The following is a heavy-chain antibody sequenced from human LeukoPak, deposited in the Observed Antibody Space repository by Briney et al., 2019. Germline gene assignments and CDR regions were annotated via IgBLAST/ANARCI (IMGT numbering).Heavy chain of an antibody. V-gene: IGHV3-48*03. CDR1: GFTFSSYE. CDR2: ISSSARTI. D-gene: IGHD3-10*01. J-gene: IGHJ4*02. Sequence: GGSLRLSCAASGFTFSSYEMNWVRQAPGKGLEWVSYISSSARTIYYADSVKGRFTISRDNAKNSLYLQMNSLRAEDTATYYCARDGRPWFGEHPRSYSFDYWGQGTLVTVSS. CDR3: ARDGRPWFGEHPRSYSFDY.